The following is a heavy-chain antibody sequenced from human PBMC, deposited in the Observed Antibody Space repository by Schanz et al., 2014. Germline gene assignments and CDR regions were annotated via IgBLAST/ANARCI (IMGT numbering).Heavy chain of an antibody. CDR3: ARDFLLEQLGYSHYYYAMDV. CDR1: GFTFSSYS. V-gene: IGHV3-48*01. D-gene: IGHD2-15*01. Sequence: EVQLVESGGGLVQPGGSLRLSCAASGFTFSSYSMNCVRQAPGKGLEWVSYISSSSSTRYYADSVKGRFTISRDNAKNSLFLQMNSLRAEDTAVYYCARDFLLEQLGYSHYYYAMDVWGQGTTVTVSS. CDR2: ISSSSSTR. J-gene: IGHJ6*02.